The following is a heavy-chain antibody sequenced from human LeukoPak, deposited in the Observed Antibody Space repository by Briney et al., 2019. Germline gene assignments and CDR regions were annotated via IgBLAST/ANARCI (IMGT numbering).Heavy chain of an antibody. J-gene: IGHJ4*02. CDR2: LSNSGNT. D-gene: IGHD6-6*01. CDR3: ARELSWYSSSGGFDY. CDR1: GGSLSSRSHY. Sequence: SPSETLSLTCTVSGGSLSSRSHYWGWIRQPPGQGLEWIGSLSNSGNTYYNPSLKSRVTISVDTSKNEFSLKLSSVTAADTAVYYCARELSWYSSSGGFDYWGQGTLVTVSS. V-gene: IGHV4-39*02.